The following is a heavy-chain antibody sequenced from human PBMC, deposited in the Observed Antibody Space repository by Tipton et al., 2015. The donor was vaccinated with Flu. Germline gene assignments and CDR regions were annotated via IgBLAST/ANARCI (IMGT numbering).Heavy chain of an antibody. V-gene: IGHV4-39*07. CDR3: ARYPESNYHWFGP. J-gene: IGHJ5*02. CDR1: GGSISSSSYY. D-gene: IGHD4-11*01. Sequence: TLSLTCTVSGGSISSSSYYWGWIRQPPGKGLEWIGSIYHSGTAYYNPSLKSRVTISVDTSKNQISLKRSSVTATDTAVYYCARYPESNYHWFGPWGQGALVTVSS. CDR2: IYHSGTA.